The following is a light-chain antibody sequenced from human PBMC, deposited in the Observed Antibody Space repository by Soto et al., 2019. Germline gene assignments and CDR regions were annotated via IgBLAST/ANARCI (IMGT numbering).Light chain of an antibody. Sequence: DIQLTQSPSFLSASVGDRVTITCRASQGISSYLAWYQQKPGKAPKLLIYAASTLQSGVPSRFSGSGSGTEFTLTISSLQPEDFASYYYQRLDSYSTFGQGTRLEIK. J-gene: IGKJ5*01. V-gene: IGKV1-9*01. CDR3: QRLDSYST. CDR1: QGISSY. CDR2: AAS.